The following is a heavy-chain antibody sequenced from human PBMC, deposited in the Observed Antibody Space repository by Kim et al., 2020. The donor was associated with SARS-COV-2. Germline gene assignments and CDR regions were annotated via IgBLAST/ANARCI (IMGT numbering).Heavy chain of an antibody. V-gene: IGHV3-23*01. J-gene: IGHJ6*02. CDR3: VKGVGEYYDSGGLDV. D-gene: IGHD3-10*01. Sequence: ADWGKGRFTISRDKAKDTVYLQMNSLRADDTAVYYCVKGVGEYYDSGGLDVWGQGTTVTVSS.